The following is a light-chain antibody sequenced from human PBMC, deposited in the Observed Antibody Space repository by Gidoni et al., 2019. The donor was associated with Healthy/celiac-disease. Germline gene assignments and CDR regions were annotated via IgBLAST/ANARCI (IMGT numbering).Light chain of an antibody. Sequence: QSALTQPPSASGSPGQSVTISCTGTSSDIGAYNFVSWYQHNPGKAPKLIIYEVTLRPSGVPDRFSGSKSGNTASLPISRLQAEDEADYYCSSYAGNNNLIFGGWTTVTVL. V-gene: IGLV2-8*01. CDR1: SSDIGAYNF. CDR3: SSYAGNNNLI. CDR2: EVT. J-gene: IGLJ2*01.